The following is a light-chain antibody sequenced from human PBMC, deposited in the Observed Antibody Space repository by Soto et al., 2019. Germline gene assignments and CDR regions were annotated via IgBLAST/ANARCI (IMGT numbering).Light chain of an antibody. V-gene: IGLV2-11*01. CDR3: CSYAGSYFYV. CDR1: SSDVGGYNS. CDR2: DVS. Sequence: SVLAQPPSASGSPGQSVTISCTGSSSDVGGYNSVSWYQQHPGKAPKLMIYDVSKRPSGVPDRFFGSKSGNTASLTISGLQAEDEADYYCCSYAGSYFYVFGTGTKVTVL. J-gene: IGLJ1*01.